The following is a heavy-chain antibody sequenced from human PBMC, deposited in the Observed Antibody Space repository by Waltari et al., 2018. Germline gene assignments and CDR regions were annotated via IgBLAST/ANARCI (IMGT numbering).Heavy chain of an antibody. D-gene: IGHD3-9*01. CDR2: MNPNIGNT. CDR3: ARGRYDILTGAYYYYMDV. V-gene: IGHV1-8*01. J-gene: IGHJ6*03. CDR1: GYTFTSYD. Sequence: QVQLVQSGAEVKKPGASVKVSCKASGYTFTSYDINWVRQATGQGLEWMGWMNPNIGNTGYAQKFQGRVTMTRNTSISTAYMELSSLRSEDTAVYYCARGRYDILTGAYYYYMDVWGKGTTVTVSS.